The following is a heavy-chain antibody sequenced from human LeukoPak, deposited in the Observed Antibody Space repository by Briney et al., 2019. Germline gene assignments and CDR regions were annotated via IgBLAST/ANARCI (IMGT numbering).Heavy chain of an antibody. CDR3: AREGLGSWAETLDY. CDR2: MNPNTGNT. Sequence: SVKVSCKASGYTFTSYHINWVRQATGQGLEWMGWMNPNTGNTGYAQSFQGRLTITRNTSISTAYMELTTLTSEDSAVYYCAREGLGSWAETLDYWGQGTLVTVSS. D-gene: IGHD6-13*01. J-gene: IGHJ4*02. CDR1: GYTFTSYH. V-gene: IGHV1-8*03.